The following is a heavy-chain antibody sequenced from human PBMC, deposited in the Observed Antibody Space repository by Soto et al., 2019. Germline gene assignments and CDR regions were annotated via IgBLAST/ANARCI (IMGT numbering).Heavy chain of an antibody. Sequence: SETLSLTCAVYGGSFSGYYWSWIRQPPGKGLEWIGDITHSGSTNYNPSQKSRVTISVDTSKNQFSKKMGPATAADTAVYYCARGLEIDHYGDYVWAFDIWGQGTMVT. CDR3: ARGLEIDHYGDYVWAFDI. CDR2: ITHSGST. D-gene: IGHD4-17*01. CDR1: GGSFSGYY. J-gene: IGHJ3*02. V-gene: IGHV4-34*01.